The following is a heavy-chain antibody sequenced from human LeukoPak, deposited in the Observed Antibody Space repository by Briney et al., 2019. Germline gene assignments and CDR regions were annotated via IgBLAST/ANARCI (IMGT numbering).Heavy chain of an antibody. V-gene: IGHV4-34*01. CDR3: ARGKTVTNYYDY. CDR1: GGSFSGYY. D-gene: IGHD4-11*01. Sequence: PSETLSLTCAVYGGSFSGYYWSWIRQPPGKGLEWIGEINHSGSTNYNPSLKSRVTMSVDTSKNQFSLKLSSVTAADTAVYYCARGKTVTNYYDYWGQGTLVTVSS. CDR2: INHSGST. J-gene: IGHJ4*02.